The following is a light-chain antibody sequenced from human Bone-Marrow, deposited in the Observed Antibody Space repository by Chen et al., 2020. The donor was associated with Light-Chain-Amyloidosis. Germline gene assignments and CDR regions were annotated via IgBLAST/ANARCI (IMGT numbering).Light chain of an antibody. CDR1: DLPTKY. V-gene: IGLV3-25*03. CDR3: QSADSSGTYEVI. Sequence: YELTQTPSVSVSPGQTARITCSGDDLPTKYAYWYQQKPDQAPVLVIHRDTERPSGISERFSGSSSGTTATLTISGVQAEDEADYHCQSADSSGTYEVIFGGGTKLTVL. CDR2: RDT. J-gene: IGLJ2*01.